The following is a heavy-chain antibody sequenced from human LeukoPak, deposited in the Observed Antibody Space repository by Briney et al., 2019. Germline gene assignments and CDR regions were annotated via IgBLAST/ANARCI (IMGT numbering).Heavy chain of an antibody. CDR3: ARGSIRLTPVMGNFDY. D-gene: IGHD4-17*01. CDR1: GYAFTSYY. Sequence: GASVKVSCKASGYAFTSYYMHWVRQAPGQGLEWMGIINPSGGSTSYTQKFQGRVTMTRDTSTSTVYMELSSLRSEDTAVYYCARGSIRLTPVMGNFDYWGQGTLVTVSS. CDR2: INPSGGST. V-gene: IGHV1-46*01. J-gene: IGHJ4*02.